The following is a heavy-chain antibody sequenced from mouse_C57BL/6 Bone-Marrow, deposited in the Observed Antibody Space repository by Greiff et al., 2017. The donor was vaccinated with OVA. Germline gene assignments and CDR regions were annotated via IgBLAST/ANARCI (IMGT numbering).Heavy chain of an antibody. Sequence: VQLQQSGAELVRPGSSVKMSCQTSGYTFTSYGINWVKQRPGHGLDWIGYLYIGNGYTEYNEQFKGKATLTADTSSSTAYMQLISLTSEDSAIYFCARGPLNGYYFDYWGQGTTLTVSS. CDR2: LYIGNGYT. D-gene: IGHD6-1*01. CDR3: ARGPLNGYYFDY. CDR1: GYTFTSYG. J-gene: IGHJ2*01. V-gene: IGHV1-58*01.